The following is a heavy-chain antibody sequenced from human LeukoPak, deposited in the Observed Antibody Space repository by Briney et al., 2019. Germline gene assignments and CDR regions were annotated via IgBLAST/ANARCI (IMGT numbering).Heavy chain of an antibody. J-gene: IGHJ4*02. Sequence: ASVKVSCKASGYTFTSYAMHWVRQAPGQRLEWMGWINAGNGNTKYSQKFQGRVTITRDTSASTAYMELSSLRSEDTAVYYCARALITMVRGVIISTDFDYWGQGTLVTVSS. CDR1: GYTFTSYA. D-gene: IGHD3-10*01. V-gene: IGHV1-3*01. CDR2: INAGNGNT. CDR3: ARALITMVRGVIISTDFDY.